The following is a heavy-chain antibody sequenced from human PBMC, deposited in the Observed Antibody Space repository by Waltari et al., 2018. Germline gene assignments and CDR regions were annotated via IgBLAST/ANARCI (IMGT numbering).Heavy chain of an antibody. CDR2: INGNSGRT. CDR3: ARKSSGWSYFDY. V-gene: IGHV4-59*12. D-gene: IGHD6-13*01. J-gene: IGHJ4*02. Sequence: QVQLQESGPGLVKPSETLSLTCAVSGGSFSSYWWSWIRQPPGKGLEWIGEINGNSGRTNYNPSLKSRVTISKDASKNQFSLKLSSVTAADTAVYYSARKSSGWSYFDYWGQGVLVTVSS. CDR1: GGSFSSYW.